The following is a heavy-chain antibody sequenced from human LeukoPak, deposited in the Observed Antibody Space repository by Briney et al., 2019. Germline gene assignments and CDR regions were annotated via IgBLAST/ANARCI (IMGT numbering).Heavy chain of an antibody. CDR1: GGSISTYY. CDR2: IFHSGST. D-gene: IGHD3-10*01. V-gene: IGHV4-59*01. J-gene: IGHJ5*02. CDR3: ARGLSITMVRGNWLDP. Sequence: SETLSLTCTVSGGSISTYYWSWIRQPPGKGLEWIGYIFHSGSTNYNPSLKSRVTMSVDASKNQFSLKLSSVTAADTAVYYCARGLSITMVRGNWLDPWGQGTLVTVSS.